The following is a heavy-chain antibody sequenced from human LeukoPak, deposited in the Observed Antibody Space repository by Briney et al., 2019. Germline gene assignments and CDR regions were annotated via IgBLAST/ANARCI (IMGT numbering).Heavy chain of an antibody. CDR3: ATAPAGYFDY. J-gene: IGHJ4*02. V-gene: IGHV3-74*01. CDR1: GFTFSSHW. CDR2: INTDGSAT. D-gene: IGHD6-13*01. Sequence: PGGSLRLSCAASGFTFSSHWMFWVRQAPGKGLVWVSRINTDGSATSYAESVKGRFTISRDDAKNTLYLKMNSLRAEDTAVYYCATAPAGYFDYWGQGTLVTVSS.